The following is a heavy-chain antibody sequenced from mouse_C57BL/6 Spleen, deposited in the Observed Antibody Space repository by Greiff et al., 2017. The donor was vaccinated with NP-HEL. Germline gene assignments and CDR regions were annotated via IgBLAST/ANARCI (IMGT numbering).Heavy chain of an antibody. D-gene: IGHD1-1*01. CDR1: GYTFTSYW. CDR2: IYPGNSDT. J-gene: IGHJ2*01. CDR3: TREEDYYYGSSYDYFDY. V-gene: IGHV1-5*01. Sequence: EVQLQQSGTVLARPGASVKMSCKTSGYTFTSYWMHWVKQRPGQGLEWIGAIYPGNSDTSYNQKFKGKAKLIAVTSASTAYMELSSLTNEYSAVYYCTREEDYYYGSSYDYFDYWGQGTTLTVSS.